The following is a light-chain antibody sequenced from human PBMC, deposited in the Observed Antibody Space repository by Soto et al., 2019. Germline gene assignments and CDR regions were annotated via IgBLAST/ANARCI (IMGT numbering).Light chain of an antibody. CDR3: QQYYSSPLT. J-gene: IGKJ4*01. CDR1: QSVLYSSNNKNY. V-gene: IGKV4-1*01. CDR2: WAS. Sequence: DIVMTQSPDSLAVSLGEGATINCKSSQSVLYSSNNKNYLAWYQQKPGQPPKLLIYWASTRESGVPDRFSGSGSGTDSALTIGSLQAEDVAVYYCQQYYSSPLTFGGGTKVEIK.